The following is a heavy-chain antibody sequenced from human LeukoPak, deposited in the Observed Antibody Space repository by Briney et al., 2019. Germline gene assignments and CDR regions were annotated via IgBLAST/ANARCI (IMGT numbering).Heavy chain of an antibody. J-gene: IGHJ6*03. D-gene: IGHD3-22*01. CDR3: AREIVVVNHYYMDV. V-gene: IGHV4-59*11. Sequence: SETLSLTCTVSGGSISSHYWSWIRQPPGKGLGWIGYIYYSGSTNYNPSLKSRVTISVDTSKNQFSLKLSSVTAADTAVYYCAREIVVVNHYYMDVWGKGTTVTVSS. CDR2: IYYSGST. CDR1: GGSISSHY.